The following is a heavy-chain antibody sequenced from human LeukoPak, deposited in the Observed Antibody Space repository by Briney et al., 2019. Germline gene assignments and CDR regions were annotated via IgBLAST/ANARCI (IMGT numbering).Heavy chain of an antibody. CDR1: GSLFTSYW. J-gene: IGHJ4*02. D-gene: IGHD6-13*01. CDR3: ARQEMYSSSWPSS. V-gene: IGHV5-51*01. Sequence: GAPLQTSWQGSGSLFTSYWSGWVRQLPGKGLEWMGIIYPGDSDTRYSPSFQGQVNISADKSISTAYLQWSSLKASDTAMYYCARQEMYSSSWPSSWGQGTLVTVSS. CDR2: IYPGDSDT.